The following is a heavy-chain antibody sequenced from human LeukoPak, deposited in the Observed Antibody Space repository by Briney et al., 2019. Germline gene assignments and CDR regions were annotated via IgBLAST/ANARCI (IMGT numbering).Heavy chain of an antibody. Sequence: GASLKISCKGSGSRFSSYWIGWVRQMPGKGLEWMGIIYPGDSNTRYSPSFQGQVTISADKSIRTAYLQWSSLKASDAAMYYCARFLYASGRIFDFWGQGTLVTVSS. CDR3: ARFLYASGRIFDF. V-gene: IGHV5-51*01. CDR1: GSRFSSYW. J-gene: IGHJ4*02. D-gene: IGHD3-10*01. CDR2: IYPGDSNT.